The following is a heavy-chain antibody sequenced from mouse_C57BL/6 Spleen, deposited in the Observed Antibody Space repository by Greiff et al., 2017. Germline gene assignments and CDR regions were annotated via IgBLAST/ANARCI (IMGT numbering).Heavy chain of an antibody. CDR1: GFTFSSYA. V-gene: IGHV5-4*01. CDR2: ISDGGSYT. D-gene: IGHD2-5*01. Sequence: EVKLVESGGGLVKPGGSLKLSCAASGFTFSSYAMSWVRQTPEKRLEWVATISDGGSYTYYPDNVKGRFTISRDNAKNNLYLQMSHLKSEDTAMYYCARDLFYSNYLDYWGQGTTLTVSS. CDR3: ARDLFYSNYLDY. J-gene: IGHJ2*01.